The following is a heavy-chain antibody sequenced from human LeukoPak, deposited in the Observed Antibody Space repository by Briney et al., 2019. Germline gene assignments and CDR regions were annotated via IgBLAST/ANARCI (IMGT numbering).Heavy chain of an antibody. CDR2: IGPNGASS. CDR3: VKDLTGTWSFDY. D-gene: IGHD3-9*01. J-gene: IGHJ4*02. Sequence: GGSLRLSCAASGFTFSSCAMTWVRQAPGKGLEYVSSIGPNGASSLYADSVKGRFTISRDNSKNALYLQLTSLRLEDTALYYCVKDLTGTWSFDYWGQGTLVTVSS. CDR1: GFTFSSCA. V-gene: IGHV3-64D*06.